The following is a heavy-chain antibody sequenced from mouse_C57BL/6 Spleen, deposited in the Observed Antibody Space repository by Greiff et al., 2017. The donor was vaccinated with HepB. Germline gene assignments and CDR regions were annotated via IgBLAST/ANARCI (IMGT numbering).Heavy chain of an antibody. Sequence: QVQLQQSGPELVKPGASVKISCKASGYAFSSSWMNWVKQRPGKGLEWIGRIYPGDGDTNYNGKFKGKATLTADKSSSTAYMQLSSLTSEDSAVYFCAREDYGSSYREDYFDYWGQGTTLTVSS. J-gene: IGHJ2*01. CDR3: AREDYGSSYREDYFDY. V-gene: IGHV1-82*01. CDR2: IYPGDGDT. CDR1: GYAFSSSW. D-gene: IGHD1-1*01.